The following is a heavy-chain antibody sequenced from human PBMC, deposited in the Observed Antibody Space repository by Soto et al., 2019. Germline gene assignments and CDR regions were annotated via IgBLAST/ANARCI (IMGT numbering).Heavy chain of an antibody. D-gene: IGHD3-22*01. V-gene: IGHV4-59*01. J-gene: IGHJ5*02. CDR2: VFYSGYT. CDR1: GDSMSNYY. CDR3: ARGDHYDSSGPFNP. Sequence: SETLSLTCTVSGDSMSNYYWYWIRQPPGKGLECIGYVFYSGYTNYAPSFKSRVTMSVDAFKNQFSLKLSSLTAADTAVYYCARGDHYDSSGPFNPWGQGTLVTVSS.